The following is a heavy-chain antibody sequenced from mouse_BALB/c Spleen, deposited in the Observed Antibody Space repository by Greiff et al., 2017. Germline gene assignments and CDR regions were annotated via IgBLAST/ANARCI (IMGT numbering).Heavy chain of an antibody. Sequence: VQLKESGPELVKPGASMKISCKASGYSFTGYTMNWVKQSHGKNLEWIGLINPYNGGTSYNQKFKGKATLTVDKSSSTAYMELLSLTSEDSAVYYCARGAFTTVVEDAMDYWGQGTSVTVSS. V-gene: IGHV1-18*01. CDR2: INPYNGGT. CDR1: GYSFTGYT. CDR3: ARGAFTTVVEDAMDY. J-gene: IGHJ4*01. D-gene: IGHD1-1*01.